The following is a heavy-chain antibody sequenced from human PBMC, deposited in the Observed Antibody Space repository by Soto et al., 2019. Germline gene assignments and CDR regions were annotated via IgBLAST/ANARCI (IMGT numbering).Heavy chain of an antibody. D-gene: IGHD3-9*01. J-gene: IGHJ4*02. Sequence: ASVTVSCKASGGTLSSYTISWVRQAPRQGLEWMGRIIPILGIANYAQKFQGRVTITADKSTSTAYMELSSLRSEDTAVYYCARDQPDYDISTSVLDSGGYYFDYWGQGTLVTVSS. CDR2: IIPILGIA. CDR3: ARDQPDYDISTSVLDSGGYYFDY. V-gene: IGHV1-69*04. CDR1: GGTLSSYT.